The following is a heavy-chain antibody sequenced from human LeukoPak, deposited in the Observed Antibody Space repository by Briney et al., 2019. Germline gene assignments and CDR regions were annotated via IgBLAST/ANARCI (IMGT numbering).Heavy chain of an antibody. CDR1: GFTFSSYA. V-gene: IGHV3-23*01. Sequence: PGGSLRLSCAASGFTFSSYAMSWVRQAPGKGLEWVSTISGSGGSTYYAGSVKGRFTISRDNSKNTLYLQMNSLRAEDTAVYYCAKDIRSSGWCKYSDYWGQGTLVTVSS. CDR2: ISGSGGST. J-gene: IGHJ4*02. D-gene: IGHD6-19*01. CDR3: AKDIRSSGWCKYSDY.